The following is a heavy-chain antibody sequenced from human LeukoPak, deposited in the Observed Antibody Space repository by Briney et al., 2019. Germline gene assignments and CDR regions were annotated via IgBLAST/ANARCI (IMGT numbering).Heavy chain of an antibody. V-gene: IGHV4-31*03. CDR3: ARGVMAGYIPHPVDY. D-gene: IGHD5-24*01. CDR1: GGSISSGGYY. J-gene: IGHJ4*02. CDR2: IYYSGST. Sequence: PSETLSLTCTVSGGSISSGGYYWSWIRQHPGKGLEGIGYIYYSGSTYYNPSLKSRVTISVATSKNQFSLKLSSVTAADTAVYYCARGVMAGYIPHPVDYWGQGTLVTVSS.